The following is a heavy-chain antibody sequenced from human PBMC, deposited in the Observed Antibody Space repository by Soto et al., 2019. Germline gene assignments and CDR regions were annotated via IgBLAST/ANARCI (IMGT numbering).Heavy chain of an antibody. CDR1: GFTFNSYG. CDR3: ARPLVAPVAGPYYYGMDV. V-gene: IGHV3-33*01. J-gene: IGHJ6*02. D-gene: IGHD6-19*01. Sequence: GSLRLSCTASGFTFNSYGFNWVRQSPGKGLEWVAVIWYDGNTKYYADSVKGRFTISRDNLRSTVYLQMNSLTAEDTAVYYCARPLVAPVAGPYYYGMDVWGQGTTVTVSS. CDR2: IWYDGNTK.